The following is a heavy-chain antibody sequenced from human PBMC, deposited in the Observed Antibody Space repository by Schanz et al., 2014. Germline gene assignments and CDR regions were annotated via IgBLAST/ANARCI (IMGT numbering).Heavy chain of an antibody. Sequence: EVELVESGGGLVQPGGSLRLSCAASGFTFSSYAMSWVRQAPGKGLEWVSIISGSGGNTYYADAVRGRFTISRDNSKNTLYLQMNSLRPEDTAVYYCAKYRGYYRVSGSYRELEYWGQGTLVTVSS. CDR1: GFTFSSYA. J-gene: IGHJ4*02. V-gene: IGHV3-23*04. D-gene: IGHD3-10*01. CDR2: ISGSGGNT. CDR3: AKYRGYYRVSGSYRELEY.